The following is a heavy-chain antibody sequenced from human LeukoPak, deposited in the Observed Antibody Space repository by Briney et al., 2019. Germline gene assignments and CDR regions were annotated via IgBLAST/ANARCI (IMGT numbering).Heavy chain of an antibody. CDR3: ARTYYYDSSGPIDY. CDR2: INPNSGGT. CDR1: GYTFTGYY. J-gene: IGHJ4*02. D-gene: IGHD3-22*01. Sequence: ASVKVSCKASGYTFTGYYMHWVRQAPGQGLEWMGWINPNSGGTNYAQKFQGRVTMTRDTSISTAYMELSRLRSDDTAVCYCARTYYYDSSGPIDYWGQGTLVTVSS. V-gene: IGHV1-2*02.